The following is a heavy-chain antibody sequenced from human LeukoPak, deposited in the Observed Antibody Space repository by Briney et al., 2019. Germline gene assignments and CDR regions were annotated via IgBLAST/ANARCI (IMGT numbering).Heavy chain of an antibody. CDR2: TYYRSTWYN. J-gene: IGHJ5*02. CDR3: ARAYNYGFDN. Sequence: SQTLSLTCAISGDSVSSNSAAWIWIRQSPSRGLEWLGRTYYRSTWYNDYAVSVKSRITINPDTSKNQFSLQLNSVTPEDTAIYYCARAYNYGFDNWGQGTLVTVSS. CDR1: GDSVSSNSAA. D-gene: IGHD5-18*01. V-gene: IGHV6-1*01.